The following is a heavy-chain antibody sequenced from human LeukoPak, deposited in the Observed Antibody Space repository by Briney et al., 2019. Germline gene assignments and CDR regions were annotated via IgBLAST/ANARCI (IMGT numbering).Heavy chain of an antibody. CDR3: ARVRVGGQLPSGDYYYYYYMDV. CDR1: GYTFTSYG. CDR2: ISAYNGNT. D-gene: IGHD2-2*01. Sequence: ASVKVSCKASGYTFTSYGISWVRQAPGQGLEWMGWISAYNGNTNYAQKFQGRVTITADESTSTAYMELSSLRSEDTAVYYCARVRVGGQLPSGDYYYYYYMDVWGKGTTVTVSS. J-gene: IGHJ6*03. V-gene: IGHV1-18*01.